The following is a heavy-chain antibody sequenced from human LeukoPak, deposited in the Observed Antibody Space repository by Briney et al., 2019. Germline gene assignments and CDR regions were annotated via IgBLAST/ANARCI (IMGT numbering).Heavy chain of an antibody. CDR2: INHGGST. V-gene: IGHV4-34*01. CDR1: GGSFSGYY. Sequence: PSETLSLTCAVYGGSFSGYYWSWTRQPPGKWLEWIGEINHGGSTNYNPSLKSRVTISVDTSKNQFSLKLSSVTAADTAVYYCARGQNYWGQGTLVTVSS. J-gene: IGHJ4*02. CDR3: ARGQNY.